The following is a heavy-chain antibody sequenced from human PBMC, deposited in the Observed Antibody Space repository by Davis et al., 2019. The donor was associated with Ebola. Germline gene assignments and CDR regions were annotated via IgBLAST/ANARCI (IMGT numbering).Heavy chain of an antibody. J-gene: IGHJ6*04. CDR1: GYTFSSYG. CDR2: ISAYNGNT. CDR3: ARDPLAYSSSPDGMDV. V-gene: IGHV1-18*01. Sequence: ASVKVSCKASGYTFSSYGISWVRQALGQGLEWMGWISAYNGNTNYAQKLQVRFTMTTDTSTSTAYMDLRSLRSDDTAVYYCARDPLAYSSSPDGMDVWGKGTTVTVSS. D-gene: IGHD6-13*01.